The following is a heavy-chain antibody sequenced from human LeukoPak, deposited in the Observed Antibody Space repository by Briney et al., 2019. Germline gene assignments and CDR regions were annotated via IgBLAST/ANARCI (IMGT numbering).Heavy chain of an antibody. CDR2: IRFDGSKE. CDR1: GSTFRRFA. V-gene: IGHV3-30*02. CDR3: AKVGQDYGDHYFFDS. Sequence: GGSLRLSCAASGSTFRRFAMDWVRQAPGKGLQWVAFIRFDGSKEDYADAVKGRFTISRDNAKNTLYLQMNRLRVEDTAVYFCAKVGQDYGDHYFFDSWGQGTLVTVSS. J-gene: IGHJ4*02. D-gene: IGHD4-17*01.